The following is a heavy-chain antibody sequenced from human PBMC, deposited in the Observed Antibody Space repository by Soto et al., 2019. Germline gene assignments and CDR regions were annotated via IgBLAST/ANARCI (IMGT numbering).Heavy chain of an antibody. CDR1: GGTFRNSA. CDR2: IMPIFRTP. CDR3: ARDNDRPQLGGNYYYILDV. J-gene: IGHJ6*02. Sequence: QVQLEQSGAEVKKPGSSVKVSCKASGGTFRNSAISWVRQAPGHGLEWMGGIMPIFRTPDYAQKFQGRVTITAEESTSTAYMELSGLRSDDTAVYYCARDNDRPQLGGNYYYILDVWGQGTTVTVSS. D-gene: IGHD1-1*01. V-gene: IGHV1-69*12.